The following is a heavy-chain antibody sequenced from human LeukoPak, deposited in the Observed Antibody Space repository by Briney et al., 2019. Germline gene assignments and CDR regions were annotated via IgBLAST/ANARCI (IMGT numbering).Heavy chain of an antibody. CDR1: GFTFSSYA. V-gene: IGHV3-23*01. CDR2: LSGSGGNT. CDR3: AKVASLCTSTSCVRGGFDY. Sequence: PGGSLRLSCAGSGFTFSSYAMSWVRQAPGKGLEWVSALSGSGGNTYYADSVKGRFTISRDNSKNTLYLQMNSLRAEDTAKYYCAKVASLCTSTSCVRGGFDYWGQGTLVTVSS. J-gene: IGHJ4*02. D-gene: IGHD2-2*01.